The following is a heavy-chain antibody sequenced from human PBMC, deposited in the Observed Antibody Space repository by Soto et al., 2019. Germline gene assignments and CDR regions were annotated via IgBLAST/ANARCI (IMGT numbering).Heavy chain of an antibody. Sequence: QLQLQESGPGLVKPSETLSLTCTVSGGSISSSSYYWGWIRQPPGKGLEWIGSIYYSGSTYYNPSLKTRLPISVDTSKNQCALKLCSVTAADTAVYYCARLRLRNIVAKKVGAFDIWGQGTMVTVSS. D-gene: IGHD5-12*01. J-gene: IGHJ3*02. CDR1: GGSISSSSYY. V-gene: IGHV4-39*01. CDR2: IYYSGST. CDR3: ARLRLRNIVAKKVGAFDI.